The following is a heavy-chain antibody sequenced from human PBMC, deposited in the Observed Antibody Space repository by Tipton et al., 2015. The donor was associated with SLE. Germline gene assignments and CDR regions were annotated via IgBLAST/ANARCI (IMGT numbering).Heavy chain of an antibody. CDR2: IYHSGST. CDR3: AREKENTGWFWLNAFDV. Sequence: TLSLTCTVSGGSISTGYYWAWIRQPPGKGLEWIGNIYHSGSTYYNPSLKSRVTISVDTSKNQFSLKLSSVTAADTAIYYCAREKENTGWFWLNAFDVWGRGTLVTVST. J-gene: IGHJ3*01. CDR1: GGSISTGYY. D-gene: IGHD6-19*01. V-gene: IGHV4-38-2*02.